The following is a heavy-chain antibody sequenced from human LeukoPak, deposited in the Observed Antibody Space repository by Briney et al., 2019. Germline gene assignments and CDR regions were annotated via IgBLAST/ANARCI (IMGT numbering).Heavy chain of an antibody. Sequence: SETLSLTCTVSGGSISSSSHYWVWIRQPPGKGLEWIGTMYYSGTTYYNPSLKSRVTISVDTSKNQFSLKLSSVTAADTAVYYCARHMGGSSFFDYWGQGTPVTVSS. CDR3: ARHMGGSSFFDY. D-gene: IGHD1-26*01. V-gene: IGHV4-39*01. CDR2: MYYSGTT. J-gene: IGHJ4*02. CDR1: GGSISSSSHY.